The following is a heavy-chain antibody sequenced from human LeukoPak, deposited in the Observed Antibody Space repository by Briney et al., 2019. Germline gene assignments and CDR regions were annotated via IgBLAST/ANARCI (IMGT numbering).Heavy chain of an antibody. J-gene: IGHJ5*02. D-gene: IGHD6-19*01. V-gene: IGHV1-69*04. CDR1: GSTFSSYA. CDR2: IIPILGIA. Sequence: GASVKVSCKASGSTFSSYAISWVRQAPGQGLEWMGRIIPILGIANYAQKFQGRVTITADKSTSTAYMELSSLRSEDTAVYYCARDQIAVAGKWQYNWFDPWGQGTLVTVSS. CDR3: ARDQIAVAGKWQYNWFDP.